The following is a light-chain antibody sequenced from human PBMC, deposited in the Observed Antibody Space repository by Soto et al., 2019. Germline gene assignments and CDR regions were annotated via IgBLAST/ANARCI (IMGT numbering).Light chain of an antibody. CDR1: SSDVGSYNL. CDR3: CSYAGSRV. CDR2: EGS. Sequence: QSALTQPASVSGSPGQSITISCTGTSSDVGSYNLVSWYQQHPGKAPKLMIYEGSKRPSGVSNSFSGSKSGNTASLTISGLQAEDEADYYGCSYAGSRVFCGGTKLTVL. J-gene: IGLJ2*01. V-gene: IGLV2-23*01.